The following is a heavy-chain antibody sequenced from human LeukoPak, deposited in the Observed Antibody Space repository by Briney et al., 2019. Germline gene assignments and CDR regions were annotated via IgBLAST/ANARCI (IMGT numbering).Heavy chain of an antibody. J-gene: IGHJ4*02. V-gene: IGHV3-33*01. CDR3: ARDAGRYFDWLGY. CDR2: IWYDGSNK. CDR1: GFTFRSYG. Sequence: GGSLRLSCAASGFTFRSYGMHWVRQAPGKGLEWVAVIWYDGSNKYYADSVKRRFTISRDNSKNTLYLQMNSLRAEDTAVYYCARDAGRYFDWLGYWGQGTLVTVSS. D-gene: IGHD3-9*01.